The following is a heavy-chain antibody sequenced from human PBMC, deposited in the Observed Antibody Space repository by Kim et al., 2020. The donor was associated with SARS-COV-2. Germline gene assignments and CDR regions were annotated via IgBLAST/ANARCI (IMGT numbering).Heavy chain of an antibody. J-gene: IGHJ3*02. CDR2: ISGSGGST. D-gene: IGHD3-16*02. V-gene: IGHV3-23*01. CDR1: GFTFSSYA. Sequence: GGSLRLSCAASGFTFSSYAMSWVRQAPGKGLEWVSAISGSGGSTYYADSVKGRFTISRDNSKNTLYLQMNSLRAEDTAVYYCAKVDIMITFGGVINPGGRGAFDIWGQGTMVTVSS. CDR3: AKVDIMITFGGVINPGGRGAFDI.